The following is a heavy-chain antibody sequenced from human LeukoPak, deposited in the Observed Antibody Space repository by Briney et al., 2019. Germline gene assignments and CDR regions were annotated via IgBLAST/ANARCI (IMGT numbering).Heavy chain of an antibody. J-gene: IGHJ3*02. Sequence: ASVKVSCKASGYTFTSYGISWVRQAPGQGLEWMGWISAYNGNTNYAQKLQGRVTMTTDTSTSTAYMELRSLRSDDTAVYYCARDWAVLRFLEWLSYDAFDIWGQGTMVTVSS. D-gene: IGHD3-3*01. V-gene: IGHV1-18*01. CDR3: ARDWAVLRFLEWLSYDAFDI. CDR1: GYTFTSYG. CDR2: ISAYNGNT.